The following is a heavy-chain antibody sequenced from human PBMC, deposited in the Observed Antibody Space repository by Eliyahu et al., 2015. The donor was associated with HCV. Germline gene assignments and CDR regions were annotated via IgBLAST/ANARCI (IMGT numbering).Heavy chain of an antibody. D-gene: IGHD6-13*01. J-gene: IGHJ4*02. Sequence: QLQLQESGPGLVKPSETLSLTCTVSGGSISSSSYYWGWIRQPPGKGLEWIGSIYYSGSTYYNPSLKSRVTISVDTSKNQFSLKLSSVTAADTAVYYCARDRKSKPAGTTWGQGTLVTVSS. CDR1: GGSISSSSYY. CDR3: ARDRKSKPAGTT. CDR2: IYYSGST. V-gene: IGHV4-39*07.